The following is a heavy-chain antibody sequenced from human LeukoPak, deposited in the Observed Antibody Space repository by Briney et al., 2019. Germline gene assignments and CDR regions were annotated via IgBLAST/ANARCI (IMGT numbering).Heavy chain of an antibody. J-gene: IGHJ4*02. CDR2: ISSSGSTI. CDR1: GFIFSTYS. Sequence: PGASLRLSCAASGFIFSTYSMNWVRQAPGKGLEWVSNISSSGSTIYYADSVKGRFTISRDNAKYSLYLQMNSLRAEDTAVYYCARGGLGSWTFDSWGQGSLVTVSS. V-gene: IGHV3-48*04. CDR3: ARGGLGSWTFDS. D-gene: IGHD1-26*01.